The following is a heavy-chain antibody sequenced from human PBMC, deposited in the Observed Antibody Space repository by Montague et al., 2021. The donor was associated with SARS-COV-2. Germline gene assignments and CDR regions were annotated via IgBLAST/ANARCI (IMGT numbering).Heavy chain of an antibody. V-gene: IGHV4-39*07. CDR3: ARDPGVVVDATLNNWFDP. CDR1: GGSISSSSYY. CDR2: IYYSGST. D-gene: IGHD2-15*01. J-gene: IGHJ5*02. Sequence: SETLSLTCTVSGGSISSSSYYWGWIRQPPGKGLEWIGSIYYSGSTYYNPSLKSRVTISVDTSKNQFSLKLSSVTAADTAVYYCARDPGVVVDATLNNWFDPWGQGTLVTVSS.